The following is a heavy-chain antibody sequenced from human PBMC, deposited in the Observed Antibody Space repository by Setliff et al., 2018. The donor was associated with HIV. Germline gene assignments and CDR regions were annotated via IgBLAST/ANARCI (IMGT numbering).Heavy chain of an antibody. V-gene: IGHV3-7*03. Sequence: GGSLRLSCAASGLIFRNAWMTWVRQAPGRGLESVANIKQDGSEKFYVASVKGRFTISRDNAKNSLYRQMNSLRDDDTAVYYCARESGYTGGWGYGATYNYYMDVWGKGTTVTVSS. CDR2: IKQDGSEK. D-gene: IGHD6-19*01. J-gene: IGHJ6*03. CDR3: ARESGYTGGWGYGATYNYYMDV. CDR1: GLIFRNAW.